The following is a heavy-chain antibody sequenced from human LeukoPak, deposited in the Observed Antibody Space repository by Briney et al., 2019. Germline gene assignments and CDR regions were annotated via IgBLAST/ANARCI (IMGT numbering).Heavy chain of an antibody. D-gene: IGHD6-19*01. CDR2: INSDGSST. Sequence: PGGSLRLSCAASGFTFSSYWMHWVRQAPGKGLVWVSRINSDGSSTSYADSVKGRLTISRDNAKNTLYLQMNSLRAEDTAVYYCARGKAGVAGIPYYYYMDVWGKGTTVTVSS. CDR1: GFTFSSYW. J-gene: IGHJ6*03. V-gene: IGHV3-74*01. CDR3: ARGKAGVAGIPYYYYMDV.